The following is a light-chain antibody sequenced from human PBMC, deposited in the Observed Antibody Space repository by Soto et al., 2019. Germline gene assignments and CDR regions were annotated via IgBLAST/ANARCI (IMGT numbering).Light chain of an antibody. J-gene: IGKJ1*01. CDR2: GAS. V-gene: IGKV3-20*01. CDR3: QQYGSSGT. Sequence: IVVTQSAGTLSLTNEERATLXCMASQSVSSSYLAWYQQKPGQAPRLLIYGASNRATGIPDRFSGSGSGTDFTLTISRLEPEDFAVYYCQQYGSSGTFGQGTKVDI. CDR1: QSVSSSY.